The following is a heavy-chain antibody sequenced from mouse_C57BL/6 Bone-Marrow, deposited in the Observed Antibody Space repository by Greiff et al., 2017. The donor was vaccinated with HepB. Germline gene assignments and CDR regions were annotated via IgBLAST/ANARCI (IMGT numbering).Heavy chain of an antibody. CDR2: IDPENGDT. J-gene: IGHJ2*01. V-gene: IGHV14-4*01. CDR1: GFNIKDDY. D-gene: IGHD1-1*01. CDR3: AREATVVAPYFDY. Sequence: EVKLVESGAELVRPGASVKLSCTASGFNIKDDYMHWVKQRPEQGLEWIGWIDPENGDTEYASKFQGKATITADTSSNTAYMQLKSLTSEDSAVYYCAREATVVAPYFDYWGQGTTLTVSS.